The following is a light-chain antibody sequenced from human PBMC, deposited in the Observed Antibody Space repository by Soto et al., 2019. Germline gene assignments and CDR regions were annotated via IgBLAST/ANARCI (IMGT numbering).Light chain of an antibody. CDR2: EVT. Sequence: QSALTQPASVSGSPGQSVTISCTGTSSDIGIYNYVSWYQQYPGKAPKFVIYEVTNRSSGVSSRFSGSKSGNTASLTISGLQAEDEADYFCSSYTSNSTLIFGGGTKVTVL. CDR3: SSYTSNSTLI. CDR1: SSDIGIYNY. J-gene: IGLJ2*01. V-gene: IGLV2-14*01.